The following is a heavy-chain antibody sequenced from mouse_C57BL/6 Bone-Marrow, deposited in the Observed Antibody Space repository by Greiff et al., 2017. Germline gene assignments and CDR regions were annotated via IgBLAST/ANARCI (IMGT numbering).Heavy chain of an antibody. CDR2: IDPSDSET. CDR3: ARSGEYDWAMDY. Sequence: QVQLQQPGAELVRPGSSVKLSCKASGYTFTSYWMHWVKQRPIQGLEWIGNIDPSDSETHYNQKFKDKATLTVDKSSSTAYMQLSSLTSEDSAVYYCARSGEYDWAMDYWGQGTSVTVSS. V-gene: IGHV1-52*01. J-gene: IGHJ4*01. D-gene: IGHD2-14*01. CDR1: GYTFTSYW.